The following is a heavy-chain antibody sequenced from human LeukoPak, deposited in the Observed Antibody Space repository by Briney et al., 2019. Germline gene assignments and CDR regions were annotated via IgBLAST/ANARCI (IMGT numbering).Heavy chain of an antibody. CDR1: GFTFATSG. CDR2: IRFDGSRQ. Sequence: GGSLRLSCAASGFTFATSGMHWVRQGPGKGLEWVAFIRFDGSRQYYADSVRGRFIISRDQGKNTLYLQMHSLGIDDTAVYHCVNSRRLGKSISLSYWGQGTLVTVSS. CDR3: VNSRRLGKSISLSY. J-gene: IGHJ4*02. D-gene: IGHD7-27*01. V-gene: IGHV3-30*02.